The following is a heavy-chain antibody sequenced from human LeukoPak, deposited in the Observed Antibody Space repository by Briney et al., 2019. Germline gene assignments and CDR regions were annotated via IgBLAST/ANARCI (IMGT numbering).Heavy chain of an antibody. V-gene: IGHV1-24*01. CDR1: GYTLTELS. Sequence: ASVTVSFKVSGYTLTELSMHWVRQAPGKGREWMGGFDPEDGETIYAQKFQGRVTMTEDTSTDTAYMELSSLRSEDTAVYYCATVTLSDYVEVYYYYGMDVWGQGTTVTVSS. J-gene: IGHJ6*02. CDR3: ATVTLSDYVEVYYYYGMDV. D-gene: IGHD4-17*01. CDR2: FDPEDGET.